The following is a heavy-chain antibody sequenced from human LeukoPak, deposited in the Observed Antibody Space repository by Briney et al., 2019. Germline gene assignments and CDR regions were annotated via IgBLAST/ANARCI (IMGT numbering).Heavy chain of an antibody. J-gene: IGHJ4*02. CDR3: AREYNSPNRFDY. D-gene: IGHD1-20*01. CDR2: ISSSTYI. CDR1: SFTFSSST. V-gene: IGHV3-21*01. Sequence: GGSLRLSCAASSFTFSSSTMNCVRQAPGKGLEWVSSISSSTYINYADSVKGRFTISRDNARNSLYLQMNSLRAEDTAVYYCAREYNSPNRFDYWGQGTLVSVSS.